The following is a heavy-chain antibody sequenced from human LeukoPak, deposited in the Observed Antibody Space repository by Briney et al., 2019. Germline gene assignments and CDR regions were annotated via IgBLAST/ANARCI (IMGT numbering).Heavy chain of an antibody. CDR1: GGSFSGYY. CDR3: ASLRGASYYYDSSGYLGY. Sequence: SETLSLTCAVYGGSFSGYYWSWIRQPPGKGLEWIGEINHNGSTNYNPSLKSRVTISVDTSKNQFSLKLNSVTAADTAVYYCASLRGASYYYDSSGYLGYWGQGTLVTVSS. J-gene: IGHJ4*02. D-gene: IGHD3-22*01. CDR2: INHNGST. V-gene: IGHV4-34*01.